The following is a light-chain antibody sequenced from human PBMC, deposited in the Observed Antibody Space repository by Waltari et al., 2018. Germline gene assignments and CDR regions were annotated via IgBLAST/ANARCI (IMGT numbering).Light chain of an antibody. CDR3: QQYGSSPWT. V-gene: IGKV3-20*01. CDR1: QSVSSSH. Sequence: ELVLTQSPGTLSLSPGERATLSCRASQSVSSSHLAWYQQKPGQAPRVLIHGASNRATGIPDRFSGSGSATDFTLTISRLEPEDFAVYYCQQYGSSPWTFGQGTKVEIK. CDR2: GAS. J-gene: IGKJ1*01.